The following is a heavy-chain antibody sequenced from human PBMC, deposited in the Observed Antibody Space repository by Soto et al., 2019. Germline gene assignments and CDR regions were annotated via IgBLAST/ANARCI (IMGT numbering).Heavy chain of an antibody. J-gene: IGHJ4*02. Sequence: QITLKESGPTLVKPTQTLTLTCTFSGFSLSASGVGVGWIRQPPGKALEWLAIIYWDDAKHYSPSLKSSLTITKETSKTQVGLTMTNMDPVDTATYSCAHKGGGDRILDYWGQGTLVTVSS. CDR1: GFSLSASGVG. D-gene: IGHD3-16*01. CDR2: IYWDDAK. CDR3: AHKGGGDRILDY. V-gene: IGHV2-5*02.